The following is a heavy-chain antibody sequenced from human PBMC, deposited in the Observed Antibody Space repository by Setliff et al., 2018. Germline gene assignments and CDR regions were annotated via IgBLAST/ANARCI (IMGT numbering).Heavy chain of an antibody. CDR1: GESIRSNNW. V-gene: IGHV4-4*02. D-gene: IGHD3-22*01. J-gene: IGHJ4*02. CDR2: IYYTGIT. Sequence: SETLSLTCTVSGESIRSNNWWNWVRQPPGKGLEWIGDIYYTGITYYNPSLKSRVTISVDTSKNQFSLKLSSVTAADTAVYYCARGYFPSESSSYFYAYWGQGTLVTVSS. CDR3: ARGYFPSESSSYFYAY.